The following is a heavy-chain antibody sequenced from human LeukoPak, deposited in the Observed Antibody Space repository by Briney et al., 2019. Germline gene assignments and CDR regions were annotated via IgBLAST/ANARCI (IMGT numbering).Heavy chain of an antibody. CDR2: IYYSGNT. Sequence: SETLSLTCTVSGGSISSYYWSWIRQPPGKRRGWIGYIYYSGNTNYNPSLRSRVTISVDASKSQFSLKLSSVTAADTAVYYCARNGDYYYFDYWGQGTLVTVSS. V-gene: IGHV4-59*01. J-gene: IGHJ4*02. CDR3: ARNGDYYYFDY. D-gene: IGHD4-17*01. CDR1: GGSISSYY.